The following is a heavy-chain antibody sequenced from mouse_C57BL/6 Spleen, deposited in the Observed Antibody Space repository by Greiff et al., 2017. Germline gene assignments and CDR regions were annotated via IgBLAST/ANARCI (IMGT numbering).Heavy chain of an antibody. CDR2: ISYDGSN. J-gene: IGHJ2*01. Sequence: EVQLQESGPGLVKPSQSLSLTCSVTGYSITSGYYWNWIRQFPGNKLEWMGYISYDGSNNYNPSLKNRISITRDTSKNQFFLKLNSVTTEDTATYYCARDNGRNLYYFDYWGQGTTLTVSS. CDR3: ARDNGRNLYYFDY. D-gene: IGHD1-1*01. V-gene: IGHV3-6*01. CDR1: GYSITSGYY.